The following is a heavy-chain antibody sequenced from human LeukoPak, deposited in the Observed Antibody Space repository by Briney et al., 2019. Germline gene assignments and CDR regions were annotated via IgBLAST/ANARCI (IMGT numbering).Heavy chain of an antibody. CDR1: GFTFSSYG. CDR2: IWYDGSNK. Sequence: GGSLRLSCAASGFTFSSYGMHWVRQAPGKGLEWVAVIWYDGSNKYYADSVKGRFTISRDNSKNTLYLQMNSLRAEDTAVYYCAREHGSGSSDDAFDIWGQGTMVTVSS. D-gene: IGHD3-10*01. V-gene: IGHV3-33*01. J-gene: IGHJ3*02. CDR3: AREHGSGSSDDAFDI.